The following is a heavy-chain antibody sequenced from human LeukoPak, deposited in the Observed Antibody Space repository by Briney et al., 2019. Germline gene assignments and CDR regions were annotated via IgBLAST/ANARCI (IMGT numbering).Heavy chain of an antibody. V-gene: IGHV3-23*01. D-gene: IGHD1-26*01. CDR2: ISGSGVMT. CDR3: AKDRSIGTYYTFDH. Sequence: GGSLRLSCAASGFTFSDYAMTWVRQDPGKGLEWVATISGSGVMTYYADSVKGRFTVSGDNSKNTVYLQMSSLTAADTAVYYCAKDRSIGTYYTFDHWGQGTLVTVSS. J-gene: IGHJ4*02. CDR1: GFTFSDYA.